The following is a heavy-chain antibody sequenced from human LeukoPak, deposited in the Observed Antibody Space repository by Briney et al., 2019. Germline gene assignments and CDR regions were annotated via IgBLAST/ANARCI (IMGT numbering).Heavy chain of an antibody. CDR3: ASIAVAGTDFDY. CDR2: IIPILGIA. D-gene: IGHD6-19*01. V-gene: IGHV1-69*04. J-gene: IGHJ4*02. CDR1: GGTFSSYA. Sequence: SAKVSCKASGGTFSSYAISWVRQAPGQGLEWMGRIIPILGIANYAQKFQGRVTITADKSTSTAYMELSSLRSEDTAVYYCASIAVAGTDFDYWGQGTLVTVSS.